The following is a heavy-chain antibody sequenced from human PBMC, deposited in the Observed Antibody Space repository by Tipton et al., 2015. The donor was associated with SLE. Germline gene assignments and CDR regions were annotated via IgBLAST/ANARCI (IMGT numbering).Heavy chain of an antibody. CDR2: IYTSGST. J-gene: IGHJ2*01. CDR3: ARVLEQQLVVGYHWYFDL. Sequence: TLSLTCTVSGGSISSGSYYWSWIRQPAGKGLEWIGYIYTSGSTNYNPSLKSRVTISVDTSKNLFSLKLSSVTAADTAVYYCARVLEQQLVVGYHWYFDLWGRGTLVTVSS. CDR1: GGSISSGSYY. V-gene: IGHV4-61*09. D-gene: IGHD6-13*01.